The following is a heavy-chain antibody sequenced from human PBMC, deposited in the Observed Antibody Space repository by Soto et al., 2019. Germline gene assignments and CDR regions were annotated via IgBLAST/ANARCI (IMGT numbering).Heavy chain of an antibody. CDR3: ARDGVGATTYFGYFDY. CDR1: GFTFSGYG. V-gene: IGHV3-33*01. D-gene: IGHD1-26*01. Sequence: QVQLVESGGGVVQPGRSLRLYCAASGFTFSGYGMHWVRQAPGKGLEWVAVTRHDGSNTYYADSVRGRFTISRDNSKKTLYLQMNSLRAEDTAVYYCARDGVGATTYFGYFDYLGQGTLVTVSS. CDR2: TRHDGSNT. J-gene: IGHJ4*02.